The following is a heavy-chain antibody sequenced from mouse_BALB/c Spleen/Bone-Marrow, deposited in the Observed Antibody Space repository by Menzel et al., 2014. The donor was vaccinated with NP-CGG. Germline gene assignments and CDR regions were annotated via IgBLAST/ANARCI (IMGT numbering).Heavy chain of an antibody. Sequence: DVHLVESGGGLVQPKGSLKLSRAASGFTFNTYAMNWVRRAPGKGLEWVARIRSESNNYATYYADSVRDRFTISRDDSQSILYLQMNNLKTEDTAMYYCVGYPFAYWGRGTLVTVSA. V-gene: IGHV10-1*02. CDR2: IRSESNNYAT. D-gene: IGHD2-2*01. CDR3: VGYPFAY. J-gene: IGHJ3*01. CDR1: GFTFNTYA.